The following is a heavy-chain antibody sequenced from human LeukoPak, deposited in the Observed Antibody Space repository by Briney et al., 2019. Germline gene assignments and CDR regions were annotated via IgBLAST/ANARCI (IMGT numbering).Heavy chain of an antibody. J-gene: IGHJ5*02. D-gene: IGHD2-15*01. Sequence: SETLSLTCTVSGGSISSGGYYWSWIRQHPGKGLEWIGYIYYSGSTYYNPSLKSRVTISVDTSKNRFSLKLSSVTAADTAVYYCAREGSHCSGGSCYPNNWFDPWGQGTLVTVSS. CDR2: IYYSGST. V-gene: IGHV4-31*03. CDR3: AREGSHCSGGSCYPNNWFDP. CDR1: GGSISSGGYY.